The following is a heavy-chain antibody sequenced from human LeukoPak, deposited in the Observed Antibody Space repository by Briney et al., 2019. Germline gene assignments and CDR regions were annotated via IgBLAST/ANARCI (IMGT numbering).Heavy chain of an antibody. J-gene: IGHJ4*02. CDR2: GDYSGGT. D-gene: IGHD6-19*01. Sequence: SETLSLTCTVSGDSFTSVTDYWAWIRQPPGKGLEWIASGDYSGGTYYNPSLESRVAISADMSKNQISLKLTSVTGADTAVYYCAGERGEEYSSGWYKANYFYNWGQGIRVTVSS. V-gene: IGHV4-39*07. CDR1: GDSFTSVTDY. CDR3: AGERGEEYSSGWYKANYFYN.